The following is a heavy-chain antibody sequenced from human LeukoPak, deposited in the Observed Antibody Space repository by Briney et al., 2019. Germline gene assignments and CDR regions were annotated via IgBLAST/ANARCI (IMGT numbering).Heavy chain of an antibody. V-gene: IGHV3-11*05. CDR3: AREGLSGPNDY. CDR2: ISSSSSYT. CDR1: GFTFSDYY. D-gene: IGHD1-26*01. Sequence: GGSLRLSCAASGFTFSDYYMSWIRQAPGKGLEWVSYISSSSSYTNYADSVKGRFTISRDNAKNSLYLQMNSLRAEDTAVYYCAREGLSGPNDYWGQGTLVTVSS. J-gene: IGHJ4*02.